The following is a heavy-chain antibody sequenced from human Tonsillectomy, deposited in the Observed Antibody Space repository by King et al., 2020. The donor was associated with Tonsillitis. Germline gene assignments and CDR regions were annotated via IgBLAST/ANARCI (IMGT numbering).Heavy chain of an antibody. CDR3: ARVAPFDY. V-gene: IGHV3-66*01. CDR2: IYSGGNL. CDR1: GLTVSSSY. J-gene: IGHJ4*02. Sequence: EVQLVESGGGLVQPGGSLRLSCAASGLTVSSSYMSWVRQAPGKGLEWVSAIYSGGNLYYADSVKGRFTISRDNSNNTVYLQMNSLRSEDTAVYYCARVAPFDYWGQGTLVIVPS.